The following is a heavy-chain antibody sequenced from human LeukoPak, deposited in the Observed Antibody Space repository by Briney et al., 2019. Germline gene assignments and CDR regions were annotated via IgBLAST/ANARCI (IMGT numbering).Heavy chain of an antibody. J-gene: IGHJ5*02. D-gene: IGHD2-2*01. CDR2: MNPNSGNT. V-gene: IGHV1-8*03. CDR1: GYTFTSYD. CDR3: ARRRRGYCSSTSCYLFDP. Sequence: ASVKVSCKASGYTFTSYDINWVRQATGQGLEWKGWMNPNSGNTGYAQKFQGRVTITRNTSISTAYMELSSLRSEDTAVYYCARRRRGYCSSTSCYLFDPWGQGTLVTVSS.